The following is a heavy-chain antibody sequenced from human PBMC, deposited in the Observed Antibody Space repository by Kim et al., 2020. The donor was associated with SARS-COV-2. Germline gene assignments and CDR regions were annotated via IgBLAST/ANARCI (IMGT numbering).Heavy chain of an antibody. V-gene: IGHV4-39*01. Sequence: KSRVTISVDTSKNQFSLKLSSVTAADTAVYYCARLGGYCSSTSCPLFLDYWGQGTLVTVSS. D-gene: IGHD2-2*01. J-gene: IGHJ4*02. CDR3: ARLGGYCSSTSCPLFLDY.